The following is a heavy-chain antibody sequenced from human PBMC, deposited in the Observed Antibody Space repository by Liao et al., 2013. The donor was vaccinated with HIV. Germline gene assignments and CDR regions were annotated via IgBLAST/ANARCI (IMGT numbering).Heavy chain of an antibody. CDR3: ARSDQYYDFWNGYENWFDP. V-gene: IGHV4-59*12. Sequence: QVQLQQWGAGLLKPSETLSLTCAVSDDSSTFYYWNWIRQPPGKGLEWIGYIYYSGSTKYNPSLKSRVTISVDTSKKQISLKVNSVTAADTAVYYCARSDQYYDFWNGYENWFDPWGQGTLVTVSS. CDR1: DDSSTFYY. J-gene: IGHJ5*02. D-gene: IGHD3-3*01. CDR2: IYYSGST.